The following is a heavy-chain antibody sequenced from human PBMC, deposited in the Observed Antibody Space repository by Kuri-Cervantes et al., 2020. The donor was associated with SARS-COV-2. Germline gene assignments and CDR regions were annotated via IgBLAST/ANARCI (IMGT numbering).Heavy chain of an antibody. Sequence: GESLKISCTVSCGSISSSSYYWGWIRQPPGKGLEWVAVISHDGRKQYLADSVKGRFTISRDDSKSMLYLQMNSLSAEDAAVYYCAREAPALRSSPFDNWGQGTLVTVSS. D-gene: IGHD6-6*01. CDR3: AREAPALRSSPFDN. CDR2: ISHDGRKQ. CDR1: CGSISSSS. J-gene: IGHJ4*02. V-gene: IGHV3-30*03.